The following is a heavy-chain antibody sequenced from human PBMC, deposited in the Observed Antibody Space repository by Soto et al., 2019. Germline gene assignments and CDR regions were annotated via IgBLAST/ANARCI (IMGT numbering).Heavy chain of an antibody. D-gene: IGHD1-1*01. CDR1: GYTVTFYC. V-gene: IGHV5-51*01. CDR3: VVQKQLPWVNS. Sequence: NISFHRSGYTVTFYCSCFLLQMPGKGLEWMGIIYPGDSDTRYSTSFQGQVTISADKSINTAYLQWSSLKASDTAMYYCVVQKQLPWVNSWGQGTLVTVSS. J-gene: IGHJ5*01. CDR2: IYPGDSDT.